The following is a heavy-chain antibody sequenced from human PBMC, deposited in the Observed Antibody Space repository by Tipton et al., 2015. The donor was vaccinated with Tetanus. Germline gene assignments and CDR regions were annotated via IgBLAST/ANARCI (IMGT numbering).Heavy chain of an antibody. Sequence: SLRLSCAASGFTFSNYWMTWVRQAPGKGLEWVANIKQDGSEKNYVDSVKGRFTISRDNARNSLYLQMNSLRADDTAVFYCARSSYYFDNSGFIDYWGRGTLVTVSS. V-gene: IGHV3-7*01. CDR1: GFTFSNYW. D-gene: IGHD3-22*01. J-gene: IGHJ4*02. CDR2: IKQDGSEK. CDR3: ARSSYYFDNSGFIDY.